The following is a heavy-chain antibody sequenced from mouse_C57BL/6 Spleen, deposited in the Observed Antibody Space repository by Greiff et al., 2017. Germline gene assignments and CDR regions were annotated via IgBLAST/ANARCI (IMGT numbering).Heavy chain of an antibody. CDR3: AREAYGSSYWYVDV. D-gene: IGHD1-1*01. Sequence: EVHLVESGGGLVKPGGSLKLSCAASGFTFSSYAMSWVRQTPEKRLEWVATISDGGSYTYYPDNVKGRFTISRDNAKNNLYLQMSHLKSEDTAMYYCAREAYGSSYWYVDVWGTGTTVTVSS. J-gene: IGHJ1*03. V-gene: IGHV5-4*01. CDR2: ISDGGSYT. CDR1: GFTFSSYA.